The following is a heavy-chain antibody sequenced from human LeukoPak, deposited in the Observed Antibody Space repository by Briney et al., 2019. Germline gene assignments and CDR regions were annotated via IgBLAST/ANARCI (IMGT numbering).Heavy chain of an antibody. CDR1: GGSISSGGYY. CDR2: IYHSGST. J-gene: IGHJ3*02. CDR3: ARGSRRHAFDI. D-gene: IGHD1-1*01. Sequence: KTSETLSLTCTVSGGSISSGGYYWSWIRQPPGKGLEWIGYIYHSGSTYYNPSLKSRVTISVDRSKNQFSLKLSSVTAADTVVYYCARGSRRHAFDIWGQGTMVTVSS. V-gene: IGHV4-30-2*01.